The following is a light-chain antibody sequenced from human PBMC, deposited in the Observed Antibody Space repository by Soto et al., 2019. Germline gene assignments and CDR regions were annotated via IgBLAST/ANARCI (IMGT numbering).Light chain of an antibody. CDR3: QQYDSSPWT. Sequence: EIVLTQCPGTLSLSPGERATLSCRASQSVSSSFLAWYQLKPGQAPRLLIYGASSRATGIPDRFSGSGSGTDFTLTSSRLEPEDFAVYYWQQYDSSPWTFGQGTKVEIK. J-gene: IGKJ1*01. CDR2: GAS. V-gene: IGKV3-20*01. CDR1: QSVSSSF.